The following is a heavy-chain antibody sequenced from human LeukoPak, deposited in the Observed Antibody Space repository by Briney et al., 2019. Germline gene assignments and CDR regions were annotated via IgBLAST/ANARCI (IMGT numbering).Heavy chain of an antibody. CDR2: INQDGSEK. J-gene: IGHJ3*02. Sequence: GGSLRLSCVVSGVTSSRDWMNWVRQAPGKGLEWVANINQDGSEKNYVDSVKGRFTISRDNSKNTLYLQMNSLRAKDTAIYYCARDSPTFDIWGQGTMVTVSS. CDR3: ARDSPTFDI. V-gene: IGHV3-7*05. CDR1: GVTSSRDW.